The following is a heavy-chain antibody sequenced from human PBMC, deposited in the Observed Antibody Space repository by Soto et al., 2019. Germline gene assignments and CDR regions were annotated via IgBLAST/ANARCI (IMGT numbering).Heavy chain of an antibody. D-gene: IGHD1-1*01. CDR3: EIPLSTTNWIEF. CDR2: INPNNGGT. V-gene: IGHV1-2*02. J-gene: IGHJ4*02. Sequence: ASVKVSCKASGYTFNDYYIHWVRQAPGQGLEWMGWINPNNGGTNYAQKFQDSVTMTRDTSISTAYMELSRLKSDDTAVYYCEIPLSTTNWIEFWGQGTLVTVSS. CDR1: GYTFNDYY.